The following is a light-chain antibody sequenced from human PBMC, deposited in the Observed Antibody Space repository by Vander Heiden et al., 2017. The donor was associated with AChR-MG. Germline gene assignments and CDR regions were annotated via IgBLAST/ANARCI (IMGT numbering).Light chain of an antibody. V-gene: IGLV1-47*01. CDR3: AAWDDSLSGGV. CDR2: RNN. CDR1: SPNSGNNY. Sequence: QSVLTQPPSVSGTPGQRVTVSCSGSSPNSGNNYVYWYQQRPGTAPKLLIYRNNQRPSGVPDRFSGSKSGPAASLAISGLRAEDEADYYCAAWDDSLSGGVFGGGTKLTVL. J-gene: IGLJ3*02.